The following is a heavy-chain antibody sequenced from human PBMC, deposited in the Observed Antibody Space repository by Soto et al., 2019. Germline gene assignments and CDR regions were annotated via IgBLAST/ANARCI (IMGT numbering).Heavy chain of an antibody. CDR2: ISYDGSNK. CDR3: AKELVGTGQTIFDY. D-gene: IGHD6-19*01. Sequence: SLRLSSAASGFNFSSYGMHWVRQAPGKGLEWVAVISYDGSNKYYADSVKGRFTISRDNSKNTLYLQMNSLRAEDTAVYYCAKELVGTGQTIFDYWGQGTLVTVSS. CDR1: GFNFSSYG. J-gene: IGHJ4*02. V-gene: IGHV3-30*18.